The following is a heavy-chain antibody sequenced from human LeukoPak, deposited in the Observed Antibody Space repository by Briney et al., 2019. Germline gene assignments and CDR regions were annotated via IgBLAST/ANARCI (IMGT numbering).Heavy chain of an antibody. D-gene: IGHD3-22*01. CDR2: IKQDGSEK. CDR3: ARVGYYYDLFDY. CDR1: GFTFSSYS. V-gene: IGHV3-7*01. Sequence: GGSLRLSCAASGFTFSSYSMNWVRQAPGKGLEWVANIKQDGSEKYYVDSVKGRFTISRDNAKNSLYLQMNSLRAEDTAVYYCARVGYYYDLFDYWGQGTLVTVSS. J-gene: IGHJ4*02.